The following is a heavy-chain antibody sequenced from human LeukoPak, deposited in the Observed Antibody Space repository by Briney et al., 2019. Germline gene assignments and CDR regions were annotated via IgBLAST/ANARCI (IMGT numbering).Heavy chain of an antibody. J-gene: IGHJ4*02. D-gene: IGHD2-2*01. CDR2: MNPNSGNT. V-gene: IGHV1-8*01. CDR1: GYTFTSYD. Sequence: GASAKVSCKASGYTFTSYDINWVRQATGQGLEWMGWMNPNSGNTGYAQKFQGRVTMTRNTSISTAYMELSSLRSEDTAVYYCARGPKGKRYCSSTSCYSFFVYWGQGTLVTVSS. CDR3: ARGPKGKRYCSSTSCYSFFVY.